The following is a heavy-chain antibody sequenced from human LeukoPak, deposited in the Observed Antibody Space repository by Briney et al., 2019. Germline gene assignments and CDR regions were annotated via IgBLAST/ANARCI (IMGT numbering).Heavy chain of an antibody. V-gene: IGHV3-11*05. Sequence: GGSLRLSCAASGFTSSDYYMSWIRQAPGKGLEWVSYISSSSYTNYADSVKGRFTISRDNAKNSLYLQMNSLRAEDTAVYYCAKELVTEYGGYVLFDYWGQGTLVTVSS. D-gene: IGHD5-12*01. CDR1: GFTSSDYY. CDR3: AKELVTEYGGYVLFDY. J-gene: IGHJ4*02. CDR2: ISSSSYT.